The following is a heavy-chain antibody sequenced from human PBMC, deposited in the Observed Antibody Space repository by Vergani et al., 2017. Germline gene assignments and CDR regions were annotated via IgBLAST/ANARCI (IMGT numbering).Heavy chain of an antibody. Sequence: QVQLQQWGAGLLKPSETLSLTCAVYGGSFSGYYWSWIRQPPGKGLEWSGEINHSGSTNYNPSLKSRVTISVDTSKNQFSLKLSSVTAADTAVYYCARSNGVLLWFGELSRHYGMDVWGQGTTVTVSS. D-gene: IGHD3-10*01. V-gene: IGHV4-34*01. J-gene: IGHJ6*02. CDR2: INHSGST. CDR1: GGSFSGYY. CDR3: ARSNGVLLWFGELSRHYGMDV.